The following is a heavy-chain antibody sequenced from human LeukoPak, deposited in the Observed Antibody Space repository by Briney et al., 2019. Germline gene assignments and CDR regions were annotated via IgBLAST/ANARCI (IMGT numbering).Heavy chain of an antibody. Sequence: PSETLSLTCGVFGVSINDYYWSWIRQSPGKGLEWIGDISYSEGTRYNPSLESRVTISVGTSENQLSLRFIFVTAADTPVYYCAGIRCGDSGSDCYNHWGLGTLVTVSS. CDR3: AGIRCGDSGSDCYNH. J-gene: IGHJ1*01. D-gene: IGHD2-21*01. CDR2: ISYSEGT. CDR1: GVSINDYY. V-gene: IGHV4-34*01.